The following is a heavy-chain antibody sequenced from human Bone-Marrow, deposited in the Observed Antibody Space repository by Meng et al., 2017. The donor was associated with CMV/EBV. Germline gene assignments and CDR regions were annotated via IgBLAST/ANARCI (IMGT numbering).Heavy chain of an antibody. J-gene: IGHJ4*02. Sequence: GGSLRLSCAVSGFTFSSYWMHWVRLAPGKGLVWISRISSDGSSTSYADSVKGRFTISRDNAKNTLYLQMSSLRAEDTAVYYCAREHRLPTPPDLDYWGLGTLVTVSS. CDR3: AREHRLPTPPDLDY. V-gene: IGHV3-74*01. CDR1: GFTFSSYW. D-gene: IGHD2-2*01. CDR2: ISSDGSST.